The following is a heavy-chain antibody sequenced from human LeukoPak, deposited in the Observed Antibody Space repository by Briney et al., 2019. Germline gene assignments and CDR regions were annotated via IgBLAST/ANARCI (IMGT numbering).Heavy chain of an antibody. D-gene: IGHD3-22*01. CDR1: GFTFSSYA. CDR2: ISYDGSNK. V-gene: IGHV3-30*04. CDR3: ARVLVVVIVNDAFDI. J-gene: IGHJ3*02. Sequence: GRSLRLSCAASGFTFSSYAMHWVRQAPGKGLEWVAVISYDGSNKYYADSVKGRFTISRDNSKNTLYPQMSSLRAEDTAVYYCARVLVVVIVNDAFDIWGQGTMVTVSS.